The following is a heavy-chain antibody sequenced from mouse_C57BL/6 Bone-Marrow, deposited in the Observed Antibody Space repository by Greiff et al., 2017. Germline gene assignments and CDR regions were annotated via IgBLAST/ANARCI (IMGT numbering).Heavy chain of an antibody. D-gene: IGHD6-1*01. CDR1: GFNIKDDY. J-gene: IGHJ2*01. V-gene: IGHV14-4*01. CDR3: TTECFFDY. Sequence: EVQRVESGAELVRPGASVKLSCTASGFNIKDDYMHWVKQRPEQGLEWIGWIDTENGDTAYASKFQGKATLTADTSSNTAYPTLISLTSEDTAVYYFTTECFFDYWGQGTTLTVSS. CDR2: IDTENGDT.